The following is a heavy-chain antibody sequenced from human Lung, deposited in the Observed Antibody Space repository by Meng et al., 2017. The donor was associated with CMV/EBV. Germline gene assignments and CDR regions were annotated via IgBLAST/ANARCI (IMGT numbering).Heavy chain of an antibody. Sequence: GSLRLSCTVSGTSISSSTYYWGWIRQPPGKGLVWIGSVSYSGRTYYNPTLKSRVTISVDTSKNQLSLRLSSVTAADKAVYYCAREGGKGDYSDYRIYYGMDFGGQGTTVTGSS. CDR1: GTSISSSTYY. J-gene: IGHJ6*02. D-gene: IGHD4-17*01. CDR2: VSYSGRT. V-gene: IGHV4-39*07. CDR3: AREGGKGDYSDYRIYYGMDF.